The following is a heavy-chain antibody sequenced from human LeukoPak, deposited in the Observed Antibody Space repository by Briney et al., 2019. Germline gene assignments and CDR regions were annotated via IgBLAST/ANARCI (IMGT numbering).Heavy chain of an antibody. CDR2: IYYSGST. CDR1: GGSISSSSYY. CDR3: ARHDYDYVWGSYRLAFDI. D-gene: IGHD3-16*02. J-gene: IGHJ3*02. Sequence: ASETLSLTCTVSGGSISSSSYYWGWIRQPPGKGLEWIGSIYYSGSTYYNPSLKSRVTISVDTSKIQFSLKLSSVTAADTAVYYCARHDYDYVWGSYRLAFDIWGQGTMVTVSS. V-gene: IGHV4-39*01.